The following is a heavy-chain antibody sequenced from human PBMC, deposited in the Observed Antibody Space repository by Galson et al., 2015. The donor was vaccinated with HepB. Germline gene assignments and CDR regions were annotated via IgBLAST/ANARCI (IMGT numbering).Heavy chain of an antibody. D-gene: IGHD6-13*01. V-gene: IGHV1-2*02. CDR1: GYTFVAYS. CDR3: AKGGMQQDLNDAFDI. J-gene: IGHJ3*02. Sequence: SVKVSCKASGYTFVAYSMHWVRQAPGQGLEWMGWINPSSGATNFAQKFQGRVTLTRDTSISTAYMELRSLRSDDTAVYYCAKGGMQQDLNDAFDIWGQGTKVTVSS. CDR2: INPSSGAT.